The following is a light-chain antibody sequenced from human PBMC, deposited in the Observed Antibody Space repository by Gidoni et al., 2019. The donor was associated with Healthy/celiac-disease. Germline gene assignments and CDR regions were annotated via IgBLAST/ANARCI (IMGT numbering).Light chain of an antibody. CDR1: QSVSSSY. Sequence: EIVLTQSPGTLSLSPGESATLSCRASQSVSSSYLAWYQQKPGQAPRLLIYGASSRATGIPDRFSGSGSGTDFTLTISRLEPEDFAVYYCQQYGSSRVTFXGXTKVEIK. CDR2: GAS. CDR3: QQYGSSRVT. J-gene: IGKJ4*01. V-gene: IGKV3-20*01.